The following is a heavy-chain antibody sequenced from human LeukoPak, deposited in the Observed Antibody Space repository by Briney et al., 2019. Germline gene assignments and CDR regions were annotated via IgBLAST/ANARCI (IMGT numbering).Heavy chain of an antibody. Sequence: GTSVRVSCKASGFPFTHHGITWVRQAPGQGLEWMGWISGYNGDTTYAQNFQGRVTLTTDTSTSTAYMELRSLRSDDTAVYYCARDPTNTSGRYAYFDYWGLGTLVTVSS. J-gene: IGHJ4*02. CDR1: GFPFTHHG. CDR2: ISGYNGDT. V-gene: IGHV1-18*01. CDR3: ARDPTNTSGRYAYFDY. D-gene: IGHD6-19*01.